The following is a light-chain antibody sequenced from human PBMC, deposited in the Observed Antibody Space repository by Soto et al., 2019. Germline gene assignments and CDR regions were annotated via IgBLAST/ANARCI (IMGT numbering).Light chain of an antibody. V-gene: IGKV3-11*01. CDR1: QSVSSY. CDR2: DAS. CDR3: QQPSNWPPYT. Sequence: EIVLTQSPATLSLSPGERATLSYRASQSVSSYLAWFQQKPGQAPRLLIYDASNRATGIPARFSGSGSGTDFTLTISSIEPEDFAVYYCQQPSNWPPYTFGQGTKLEIK. J-gene: IGKJ2*01.